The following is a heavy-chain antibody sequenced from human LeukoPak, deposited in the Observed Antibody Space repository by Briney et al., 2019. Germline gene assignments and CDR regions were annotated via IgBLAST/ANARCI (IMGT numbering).Heavy chain of an antibody. V-gene: IGHV4-34*01. Sequence: PSETLSLTCAVYGGSFSGYYWSWIRQPPGKGLEWIGEINHSGSTNYNPSLKSRVTISVDTSKNQFSLKLSSVTAADTAVYYCARGFFAGYGDYFDYWGQGTLVTVSS. CDR1: GGSFSGYY. CDR3: ARGFFAGYGDYFDY. J-gene: IGHJ4*02. D-gene: IGHD4-17*01. CDR2: INHSGST.